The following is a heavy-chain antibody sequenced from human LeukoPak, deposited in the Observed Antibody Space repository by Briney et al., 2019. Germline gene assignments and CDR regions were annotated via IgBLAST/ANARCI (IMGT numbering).Heavy chain of an antibody. CDR2: IKPDGREN. CDR3: ARDQVYSGSYLRYFQQ. Sequence: GGSLRLSCAASGFTFSSYWMTWVRQAPGKGLEWVANIKPDGRENYYADSMKGRFTVSRDNAKNSLYLQINSLRAEDTAVYYCARDQVYSGSYLRYFQQWGQGTLVTVSS. J-gene: IGHJ1*01. CDR1: GFTFSSYW. D-gene: IGHD1-26*01. V-gene: IGHV3-7*03.